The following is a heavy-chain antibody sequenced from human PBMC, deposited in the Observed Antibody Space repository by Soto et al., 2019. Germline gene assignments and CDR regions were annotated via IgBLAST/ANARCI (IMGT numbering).Heavy chain of an antibody. CDR1: GGTFSSYA. J-gene: IGHJ3*02. CDR3: AYYYDSSGYPLGAFDI. D-gene: IGHD3-22*01. V-gene: IGHV1-18*01. CDR2: ISAYNGNT. Sequence: ASVKVSCKASGGTFSSYAISWVRQAPGQGLEWMGGISAYNGNTNYAQKLQGRVTMTTDTSTSTAYMELRSLRSDDTAVYYCAYYYDSSGYPLGAFDIWGQGTMVTVSS.